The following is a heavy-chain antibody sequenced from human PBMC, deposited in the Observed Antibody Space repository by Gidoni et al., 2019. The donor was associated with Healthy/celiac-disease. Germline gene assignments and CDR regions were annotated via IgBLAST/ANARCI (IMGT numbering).Heavy chain of an antibody. Sequence: VQLQESGTGLVKPSQTLSLTCTGSGGSIRCGSYYWSWIRQPAGKGLEWIGRIYPSGSTNYHPSLKRRVTISVYTSKNQFSLKLSSVTAADTAVYYCARVRMTTVTWGWFDPWGQGTLVTVSS. CDR2: IYPSGST. D-gene: IGHD4-17*01. CDR1: GGSIRCGSYY. J-gene: IGHJ5*02. V-gene: IGHV4-61*02. CDR3: ARVRMTTVTWGWFDP.